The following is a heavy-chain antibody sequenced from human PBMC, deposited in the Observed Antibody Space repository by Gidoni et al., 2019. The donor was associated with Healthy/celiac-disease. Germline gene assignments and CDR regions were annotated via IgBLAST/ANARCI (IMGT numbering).Heavy chain of an antibody. CDR3: ARGKYGDYFSWFDP. D-gene: IGHD4-17*01. J-gene: IGHJ5*02. Sequence: QVQLQESGPGLVKPSETLSLTCSVPGGSISSYYWCWIRQLPGKGLEWIGSMYNSGSMNSNSSLKSRVTISVDTSKNQFSLKLSSVTAADTAVYYCARGKYGDYFSWFDPWGQGTLVTVSS. CDR1: GGSISSYY. CDR2: MYNSGSM. V-gene: IGHV4-59*01.